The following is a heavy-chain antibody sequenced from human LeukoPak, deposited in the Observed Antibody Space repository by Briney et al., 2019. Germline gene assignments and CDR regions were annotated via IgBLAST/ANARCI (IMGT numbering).Heavy chain of an antibody. CDR3: ARDLVVVVADGLYYYHYGMDV. Sequence: PGRSLRLSCAASGFTFSSYAMHWVRQAPGKGLEWVAVISYDGSNKYYADSVKGRFTISRDNSKNTLYLQMNSLRAEDTAVYYCARDLVVVVADGLYYYHYGMDVWGQGTTVTVSS. V-gene: IGHV3-30-3*01. D-gene: IGHD2-2*01. CDR2: ISYDGSNK. CDR1: GFTFSSYA. J-gene: IGHJ6*02.